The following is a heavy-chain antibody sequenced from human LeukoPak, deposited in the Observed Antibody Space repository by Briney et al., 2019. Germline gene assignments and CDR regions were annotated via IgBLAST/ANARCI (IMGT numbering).Heavy chain of an antibody. CDR2: ISGSGGST. CDR3: AKVDLVVVPAATIDY. V-gene: IGHV3-23*01. Sequence: GGSLRLSCAASGFTFDDYAMHWVRQAPGKGLEWVSAISGSGGSTYYADSVKGRFTISRDNSKNTLYLQMNSLRAEDTAVYYCAKVDLVVVPAATIDYWGQGTLVTVSS. CDR1: GFTFDDYA. D-gene: IGHD2-2*03. J-gene: IGHJ4*02.